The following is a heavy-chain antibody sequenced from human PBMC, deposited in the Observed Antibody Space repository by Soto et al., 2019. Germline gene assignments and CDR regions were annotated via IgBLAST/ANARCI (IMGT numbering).Heavy chain of an antibody. CDR3: AAFCSGGGCDTFDY. V-gene: IGHV3-9*01. D-gene: IGHD2-15*01. CDR1: GFTFDEYA. CDR2: ISWNSGDI. Sequence: VHLVESGGGLVPPGTSLRLSCAASGFTFDEYAMHWVRQAPGKGLEWVSGISWNSGDIDYADSVKGRFTISRDNAQNSLQLEMNSRRAEDTALYYCAAFCSGGGCDTFDYWGQGTLVTVSS. J-gene: IGHJ4*02.